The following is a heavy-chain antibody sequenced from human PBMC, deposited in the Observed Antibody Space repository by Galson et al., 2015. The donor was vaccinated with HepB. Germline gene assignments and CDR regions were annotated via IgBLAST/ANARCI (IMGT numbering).Heavy chain of an antibody. J-gene: IGHJ6*02. Sequence: SETLSLTCTVSGGSISSYYWSWIRQPPGKGLEWIGYIYYSGSTNYNPSLKSRVTISVDTSKNQFSLKLSSVTAADTAVYYCARLKDYYDSSLLDVWGQGTTVTVSS. CDR1: GGSISSYY. CDR3: ARLKDYYDSSLLDV. D-gene: IGHD3-22*01. CDR2: IYYSGST. V-gene: IGHV4-59*08.